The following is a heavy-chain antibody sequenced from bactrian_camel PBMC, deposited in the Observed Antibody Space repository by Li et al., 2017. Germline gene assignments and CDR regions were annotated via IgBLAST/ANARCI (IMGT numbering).Heavy chain of an antibody. J-gene: IGHJ4*01. CDR1: GYTASSYC. CDR2: LDAVGTT. Sequence: HVQLVESGGGSVQAGGSLRLSCVASGYTASSYCMGWFRQAPGKEREGVATLDAVGTTNYAVSVKGRFTISQDNAKKTLYLQMNSLKPEDTARGPRSPSP. V-gene: IGHV3S53*01.